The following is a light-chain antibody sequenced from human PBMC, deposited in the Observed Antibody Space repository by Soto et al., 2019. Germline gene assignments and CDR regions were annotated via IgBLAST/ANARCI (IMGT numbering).Light chain of an antibody. J-gene: IGLJ3*02. V-gene: IGLV2-14*01. CDR3: SSYTSSSSHWV. CDR2: DVS. CDR1: SSDVGGYNY. Sequence: SALTQPASVSGSPGQSITISCTGTSSDVGGYNYVSWYQQHPGKAPKLMIYDVSNRPSGVSNRFSGSKSGNTASLTISGLHAEDEADYYCSSYTSSSSHWVFGGGTKLTVL.